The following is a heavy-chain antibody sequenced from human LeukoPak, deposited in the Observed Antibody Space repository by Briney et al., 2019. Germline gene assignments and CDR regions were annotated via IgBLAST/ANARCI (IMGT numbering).Heavy chain of an antibody. CDR1: GFTFSSYN. J-gene: IGHJ3*02. Sequence: GGSLRLSCAASGFTFSSYNMNWVRQAPGKGLEWVASISGRSVFISYSDSVKGRFTISRDNAKNSLFLELSSLRPEDTAVYYCTRDQGVRYAFDIWGQGSVVTVSS. CDR3: TRDQGVRYAFDI. CDR2: ISGRSVFI. V-gene: IGHV3-21*01. D-gene: IGHD3-10*01.